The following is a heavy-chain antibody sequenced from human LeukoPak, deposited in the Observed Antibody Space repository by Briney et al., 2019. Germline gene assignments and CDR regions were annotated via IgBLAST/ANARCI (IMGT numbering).Heavy chain of an antibody. V-gene: IGHV4-59*12. CDR1: GGSISNFY. D-gene: IGHD6-19*01. Sequence: SETLSLTCTVSGGSISNFYWSWIRQFPGKGLEWIGSIYYSGSTNYNPSLKSRVTISVDTSKNQFSLKLRSVTAADTAVYYCARVPGGWINWFDPWGQGTLVTVSS. CDR3: ARVPGGWINWFDP. CDR2: IYYSGST. J-gene: IGHJ5*02.